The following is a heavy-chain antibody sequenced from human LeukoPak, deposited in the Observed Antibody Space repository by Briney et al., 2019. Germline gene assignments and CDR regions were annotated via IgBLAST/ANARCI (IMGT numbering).Heavy chain of an antibody. D-gene: IGHD3-3*01. Sequence: GESLKISCKGSGNNFTSYWISRVRQMPGKGLEWMGKIDPSDSYTSYSPSFQGHVTISADKSISAAFLQWSSLKASDTAMYYCARHSHYDFWSGYLDYWGQGTLVTVSS. CDR2: IDPSDSYT. CDR1: GNNFTSYW. V-gene: IGHV5-10-1*01. CDR3: ARHSHYDFWSGYLDY. J-gene: IGHJ4*02.